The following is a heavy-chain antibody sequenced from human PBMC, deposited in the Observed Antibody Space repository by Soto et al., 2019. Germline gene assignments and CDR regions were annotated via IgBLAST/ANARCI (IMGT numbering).Heavy chain of an antibody. V-gene: IGHV3-11*04. CDR3: ARGPGDSSGKFAYGLDV. Sequence: PGGSLRLSCAASGFTFSDYYVTWLRQAPGRGLEWLGYIGGRGSPQRYADSVKGRFTISRDNAKNSLYLQMNSLRAEDTAVYYCARGPGDSSGKFAYGLDVWGQGTTVTVSS. J-gene: IGHJ6*02. CDR1: GFTFSDYY. CDR2: IGGRGSPQ. D-gene: IGHD6-19*01.